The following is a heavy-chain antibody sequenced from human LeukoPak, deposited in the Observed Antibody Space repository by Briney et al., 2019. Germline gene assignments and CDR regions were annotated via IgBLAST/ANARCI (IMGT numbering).Heavy chain of an antibody. V-gene: IGHV3-30-3*01. Sequence: GGSLRLSCAASGFTFRNYVIHWVRQAPGKGLEWLAVTSSDLNVKLYADSVKGRFTISRDNSRSTLYLQMNSLRPEDTAIYYCAREGYYGSGSPPSLYFDYWGQGTLVTVSS. J-gene: IGHJ4*02. CDR1: GFTFRNYV. D-gene: IGHD3-10*01. CDR3: AREGYYGSGSPPSLYFDY. CDR2: TSSDLNVK.